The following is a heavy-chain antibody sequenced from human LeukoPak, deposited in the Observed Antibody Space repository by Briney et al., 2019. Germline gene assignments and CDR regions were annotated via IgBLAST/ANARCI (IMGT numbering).Heavy chain of an antibody. CDR1: GYTFSDYY. CDR2: INPNSGGT. Sequence: ASVKVSCKASGYTFSDYYVHWVRQAPGQGLEWMGWINPNSGGTNYAQNFQGRVTMTRDTSISTAYMELTTLRSDDTAVYYCARDHGGYCSGDSCLDAFDIWGQGSRVTVSS. V-gene: IGHV1-2*02. CDR3: ARDHGGYCSGDSCLDAFDI. D-gene: IGHD2-15*01. J-gene: IGHJ3*02.